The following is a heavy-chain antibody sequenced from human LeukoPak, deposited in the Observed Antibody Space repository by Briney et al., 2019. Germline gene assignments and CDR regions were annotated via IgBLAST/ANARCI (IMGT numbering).Heavy chain of an antibody. CDR1: GFTFSSYS. V-gene: IGHV3-21*01. J-gene: IGHJ4*02. D-gene: IGHD6-19*01. Sequence: KTGGSLRLSCAASGFTFSSYSMNWVRQAPGKGLEWFSSISSSSSYIYYADSVKGRFTISRDNAKNSLYLQLNSLRAEDTAVYYCARDRAGGWTDYWGPGTLVTVSS. CDR3: ARDRAGGWTDY. CDR2: ISSSSSYI.